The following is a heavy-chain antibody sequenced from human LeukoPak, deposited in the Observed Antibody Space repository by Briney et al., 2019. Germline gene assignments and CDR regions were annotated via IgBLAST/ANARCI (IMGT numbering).Heavy chain of an antibody. CDR1: GFPFNAYW. Sequence: GGSLRLSCAASGFPFNAYWMTWVRQAPGKGLEWVAVIWYDGSNKYYADSVKGRFTISRDNSKNTLYLQMNSLRAEDTAVYYCARAINYYDSSGLDYWGQGTLVTVSS. D-gene: IGHD3-22*01. J-gene: IGHJ4*02. CDR3: ARAINYYDSSGLDY. CDR2: IWYDGSNK. V-gene: IGHV3-33*08.